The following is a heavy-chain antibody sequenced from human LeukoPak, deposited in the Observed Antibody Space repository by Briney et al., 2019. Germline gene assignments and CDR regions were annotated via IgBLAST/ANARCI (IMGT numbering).Heavy chain of an antibody. Sequence: KPSETLSLTCAVYGGSFSGYYWSWIRQLPGKGPEWIGEINHSGSTNYNPSLKSRVSISADTSKNQFSLKLSSVTAADTAVYYCARTGETAMDSRGLFDYWGQGTLVTVSS. J-gene: IGHJ4*02. V-gene: IGHV4-34*01. D-gene: IGHD5-18*01. CDR2: INHSGST. CDR3: ARTGETAMDSRGLFDY. CDR1: GGSFSGYY.